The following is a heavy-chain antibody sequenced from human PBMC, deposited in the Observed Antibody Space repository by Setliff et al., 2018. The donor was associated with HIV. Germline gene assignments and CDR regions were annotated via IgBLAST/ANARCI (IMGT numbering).Heavy chain of an antibody. J-gene: IGHJ4*02. D-gene: IGHD6-25*01. CDR2: IKTGNGDT. Sequence: ASVKVSCKTSGYSFSSHPIHWVRQAPGQRPEWMGWIKTGNGDTQYSQKFRDRVTITRDTSADTVYMELSSLRSEETAIFYCARTPEGAAVFDYWGQGTLVTVSS. CDR1: GYSFSSHP. V-gene: IGHV1-3*04. CDR3: ARTPEGAAVFDY.